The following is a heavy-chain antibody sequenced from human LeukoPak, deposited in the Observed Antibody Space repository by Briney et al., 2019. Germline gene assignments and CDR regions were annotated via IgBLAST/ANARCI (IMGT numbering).Heavy chain of an antibody. CDR3: ARDSDESDIVGATLDF. CDR2: ISGRGDTT. Sequence: PGGSLRLSCAASGFTFSTYAMNWVRQAPGKGLEWVPEISGRGDTTYYADSVRGRFTISRDNSKKTLYLQMKSLRADDTAVYYCARDSDESDIVGATLDFWGQGALVTVSS. J-gene: IGHJ4*02. V-gene: IGHV3-23*01. D-gene: IGHD1-26*01. CDR1: GFTFSTYA.